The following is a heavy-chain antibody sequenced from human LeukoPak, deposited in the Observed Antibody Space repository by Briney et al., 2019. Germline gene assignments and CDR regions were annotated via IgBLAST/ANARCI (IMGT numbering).Heavy chain of an antibody. CDR3: AGDRALDY. Sequence: PGGSLRLSCAASGFTFSSYWMNWVRQAPGKGLEWVANINQDGSEKYYVDSVKGRFTISRDNAKNSLYLQMNSLRAEDTALYYCAGDRALDYWGQGTLVTVSS. CDR2: INQDGSEK. V-gene: IGHV3-7*01. CDR1: GFTFSSYW. D-gene: IGHD3-10*01. J-gene: IGHJ4*02.